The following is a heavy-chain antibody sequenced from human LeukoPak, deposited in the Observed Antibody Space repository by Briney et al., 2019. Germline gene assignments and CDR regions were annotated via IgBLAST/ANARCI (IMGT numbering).Heavy chain of an antibody. J-gene: IGHJ4*02. CDR3: AREPGLARSTFFDY. V-gene: IGHV1-18*01. D-gene: IGHD3-16*01. Sequence: ASVKVSCKASGYTFTSYAMHWVRQAPGQGLEWMGWISAFNGNTNYEQKFRGRVTMTTEASTSTAHMELRSLRSDDTAFYYCAREPGLARSTFFDYWGQGTLVTVST. CDR1: GYTFTSYA. CDR2: ISAFNGNT.